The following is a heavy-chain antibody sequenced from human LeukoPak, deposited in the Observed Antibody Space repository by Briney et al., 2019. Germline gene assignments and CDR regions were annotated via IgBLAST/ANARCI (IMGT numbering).Heavy chain of an antibody. CDR1: GFTFSSYE. CDR2: ITSSGSTI. Sequence: GGSLRLSCVASGFTFSSYEMNWVRQAPGKGLEWVSYITSSGSTIYYADSVKGRFTISRDNAKNSLYLQMNGLRAEDTAVYYCARDSDSDFWGQGTLVTVSS. CDR3: ARDSDSDF. J-gene: IGHJ4*02. D-gene: IGHD3-3*01. V-gene: IGHV3-48*03.